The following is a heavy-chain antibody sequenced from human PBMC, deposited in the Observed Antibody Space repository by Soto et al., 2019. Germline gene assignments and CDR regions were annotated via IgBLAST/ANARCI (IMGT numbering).Heavy chain of an antibody. CDR3: ARGQRSYYYDSSGPFDY. Sequence: PSETLSLTCTVSGDSISGYYWYWIRQPPGKRMEWIGYSYYSGSTNYNPSLKSRVTISVDTSKNQFSLKLSPVTAADTAVYYCARGQRSYYYDSSGPFDYWGQGTLVTVSS. V-gene: IGHV4-59*08. J-gene: IGHJ4*02. D-gene: IGHD3-22*01. CDR2: SYYSGST. CDR1: GDSISGYY.